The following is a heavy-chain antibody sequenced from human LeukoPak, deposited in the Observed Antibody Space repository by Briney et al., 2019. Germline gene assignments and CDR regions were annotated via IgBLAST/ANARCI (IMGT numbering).Heavy chain of an antibody. Sequence: GGSLRLSCAASGFTFSSYSMNWVRQAPGKGLEWVSSISSINSRSSYIYYADSVKGRFTISRDNAKKSLYLQMNSLRAEDTAVYYCARTSRGYDILTGYYWGDFDFWGQGTLVTVSS. CDR1: GFTFSSYS. CDR2: ISSINSRSSYI. J-gene: IGHJ4*02. D-gene: IGHD3-9*01. V-gene: IGHV3-21*01. CDR3: ARTSRGYDILTGYYWGDFDF.